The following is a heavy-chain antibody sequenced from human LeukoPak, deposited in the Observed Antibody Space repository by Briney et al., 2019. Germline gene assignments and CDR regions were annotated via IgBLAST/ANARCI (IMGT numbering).Heavy chain of an antibody. V-gene: IGHV1-2*02. J-gene: IGHJ6*03. CDR1: GHTFTGYY. D-gene: IGHD3-10*01. CDR2: INANSGGT. Sequence: ASVRVSCKASGHTFTGYYMHWVRQAPGQGLEWMGWINANSGGTNYAQKFQGRVTMTRDTSISTAYMELSRLRSDDTAVYYCARVKDRISMVRGVLSPQNYYYYYMDVWGKGTTVTVSS. CDR3: ARVKDRISMVRGVLSPQNYYYYYMDV.